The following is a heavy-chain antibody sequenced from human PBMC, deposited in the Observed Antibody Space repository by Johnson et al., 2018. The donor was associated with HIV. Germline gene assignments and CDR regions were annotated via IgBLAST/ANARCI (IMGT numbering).Heavy chain of an antibody. V-gene: IGHV3-33*08. CDR2: IRYDGSNK. D-gene: IGHD4-17*01. CDR1: GFTFSSYW. J-gene: IGHJ3*02. Sequence: QVQLVESGGGVVQPGRSLRLSCAASGFTFSSYWMSWVRQAPGKGLEWVALIRYDGSNKYYGDSVKGRFTISRDNSKNTLYLQMNSLRAEDTAVYYCARSRDYGPARSAFEIGGQGTMCTVSS. CDR3: ARSRDYGPARSAFEI.